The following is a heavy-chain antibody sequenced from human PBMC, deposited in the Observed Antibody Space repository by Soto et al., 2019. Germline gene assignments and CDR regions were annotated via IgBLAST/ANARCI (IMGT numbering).Heavy chain of an antibody. J-gene: IGHJ4*02. V-gene: IGHV3-23*01. Sequence: GGSLRLSCAASGFTLGRYGMSWVRQAPGKGLEWVSAVSPNGQGIYYADSVRGRFTISRDFSKNTVFLHMDSLRAEDTAVYYCAKDRDYPRDYFHYWGQGTLVTAPQ. CDR3: AKDRDYPRDYFHY. CDR2: VSPNGQGI. D-gene: IGHD3-10*01. CDR1: GFTLGRYG.